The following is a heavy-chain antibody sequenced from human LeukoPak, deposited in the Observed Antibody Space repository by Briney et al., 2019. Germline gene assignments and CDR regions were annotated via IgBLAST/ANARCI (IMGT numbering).Heavy chain of an antibody. V-gene: IGHV5-51*01. CDR1: GYSFTSYW. Sequence: PGESLKISCKGSGYSFTSYWIGWVRQMPGKGLEWMGIIYPGDSDTRYSPSFQGQVTISADKSISTAYLQWSSLKASDTAMYYCARHGPGYCTNGVCYPFDYWGQGTLVTVSS. CDR3: ARHGPGYCTNGVCYPFDY. CDR2: IYPGDSDT. D-gene: IGHD2-8*01. J-gene: IGHJ4*02.